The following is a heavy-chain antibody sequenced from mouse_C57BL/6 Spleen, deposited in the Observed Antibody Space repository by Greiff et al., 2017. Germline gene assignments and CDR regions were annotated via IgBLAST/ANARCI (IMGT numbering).Heavy chain of an antibody. CDR2: INPNNGGT. D-gene: IGHD2-5*01. CDR1: GYTFTDYY. Sequence: EVQLQQSGPELVKPGASVKISCKASGYTFTDYYMTWVKQSHGKSLEWIGDINPNNGGTSYNQKFKGKATLTVDKSSSTAYMELRSLTSEDSAVYYCARSNYESFADRGQGTLVTVAA. J-gene: IGHJ3*01. CDR3: ARSNYESFAD. V-gene: IGHV1-26*01.